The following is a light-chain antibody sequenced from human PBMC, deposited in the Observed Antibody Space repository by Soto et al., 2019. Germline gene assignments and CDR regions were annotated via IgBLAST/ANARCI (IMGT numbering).Light chain of an antibody. CDR2: EVS. V-gene: IGLV2-14*01. CDR1: SSDVGGYKY. J-gene: IGLJ1*01. Sequence: QSALTQPASVSGSPGQSITISCTGTSSDVGGYKYVSWYQQHPGKAPKLMIYEVSNRPSGVSYRFSGSKSGNTASLTISGLQAADEADYYCSSYTSSSTLVFGTGTKVTVL. CDR3: SSYTSSSTLV.